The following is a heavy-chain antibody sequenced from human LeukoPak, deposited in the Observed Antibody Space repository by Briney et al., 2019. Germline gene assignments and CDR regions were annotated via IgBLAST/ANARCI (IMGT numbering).Heavy chain of an antibody. CDR1: GYSFTSYW. J-gene: IGHJ4*02. CDR2: IYPGDSDT. CDR3: ARHVDSGTYYFQY. Sequence: GESLQISCKGSGYSFTSYWIGWVRQMPGKGLEWMGIIYPGDSDTIYSPSFQGQVTISADKSISTAYLQWSSLKASDTAMYYCARHVDSGTYYFQYWGQGTLVTVSP. V-gene: IGHV5-51*01. D-gene: IGHD1-26*01.